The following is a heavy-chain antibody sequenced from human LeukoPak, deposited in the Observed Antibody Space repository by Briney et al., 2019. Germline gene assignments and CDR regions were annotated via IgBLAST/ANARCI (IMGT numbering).Heavy chain of an antibody. CDR2: ISYDGNNK. Sequence: GRSLRLSCAASGFTFSSYGMHWVRQAPGKGLEWVAVISYDGNNKYYTDSVKGRFTISRDNSKNTLYLQMNSLRAEDTAVYYCATVRGYSGSWYADYWGQGTLVTVSS. D-gene: IGHD6-13*01. J-gene: IGHJ4*02. CDR1: GFTFSSYG. CDR3: ATVRGYSGSWYADY. V-gene: IGHV3-30*03.